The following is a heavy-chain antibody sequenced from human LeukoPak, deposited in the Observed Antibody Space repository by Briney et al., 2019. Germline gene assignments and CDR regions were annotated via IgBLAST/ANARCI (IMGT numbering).Heavy chain of an antibody. CDR1: GFTFSSYA. D-gene: IGHD3-22*01. Sequence: GRSLRLSCAASGFTFSSYAMHWVRQAPGKGLEWVAVISYDGSNKYYADSVKGRFTIPRDNSKNTLYLQMNSLRAEDTAVYYCARDYDSSGYYSYYFDYWGQGTLVTVSS. CDR3: ARDYDSSGYYSYYFDY. V-gene: IGHV3-30-3*01. CDR2: ISYDGSNK. J-gene: IGHJ4*02.